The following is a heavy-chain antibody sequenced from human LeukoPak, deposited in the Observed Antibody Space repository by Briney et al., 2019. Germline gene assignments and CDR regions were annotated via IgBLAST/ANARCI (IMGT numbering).Heavy chain of an antibody. CDR3: ARDILTGYVNWFDP. CDR2: ISSSSSYI. D-gene: IGHD3-9*01. CDR1: GSTFSSYS. J-gene: IGHJ5*02. Sequence: GGSLRLSCAASGSTFSSYSMNWVRQAPGKGLEWVSSISSSSSYIYYADSVKGRFTISRDNAKNSLYLQMNSLRAEDTAVYYCARDILTGYVNWFDPWGQGTLVTVSS. V-gene: IGHV3-21*01.